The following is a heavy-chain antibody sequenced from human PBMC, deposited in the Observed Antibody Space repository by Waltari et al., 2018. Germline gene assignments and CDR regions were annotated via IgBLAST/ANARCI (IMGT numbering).Heavy chain of an antibody. CDR2: IYTSGST. J-gene: IGHJ6*03. D-gene: IGHD1-26*01. V-gene: IGHV4-4*07. Sequence: QVQLQESGPGLVKPSENLSLTCPVSGGSISSYSWRWIRQPAGKGLEWIGLIYTSGSTNYNPSLKSRVTMSVDTSKNQFSLKLSAVTAADTAVYYCAREPRSGSRRYYYMDVWGKGTTVTISS. CDR3: AREPRSGSRRYYYMDV. CDR1: GGSISSYS.